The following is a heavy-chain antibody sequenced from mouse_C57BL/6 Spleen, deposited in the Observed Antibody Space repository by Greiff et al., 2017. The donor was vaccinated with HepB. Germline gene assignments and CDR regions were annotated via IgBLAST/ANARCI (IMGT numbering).Heavy chain of an antibody. CDR2: ISSGSSTI. V-gene: IGHV5-17*01. J-gene: IGHJ4*01. CDR1: GFTFSDYG. CDR3: ARQSSPYYYAMDY. D-gene: IGHD1-1*01. Sequence: EVQLLESGGGLVKPGGSLKLSCAASGFTFSDYGMHWVRQAPEKGLEWVAYISSGSSTIYYADTVKGRFTISRDNAKNTLFLQMTSLRSEDTAMYYCARQSSPYYYAMDYWGQRTSVTVSS.